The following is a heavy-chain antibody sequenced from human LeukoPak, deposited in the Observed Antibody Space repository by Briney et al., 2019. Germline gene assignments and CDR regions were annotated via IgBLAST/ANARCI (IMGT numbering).Heavy chain of an antibody. D-gene: IGHD5-24*01. CDR3: ARGGDGYNLGWFDY. J-gene: IGHJ4*02. CDR1: GGTFSSYA. CDR2: IIPILGTA. V-gene: IGHV1-69*11. Sequence: SVKVSCKASGGTFSSYAISWVRQAPGQGHEWMGRIIPILGTANYAQKFQGRVTITTDESTSTAYMELSSLRSEDTAVYYCARGGDGYNLGWFDYWGQGTLVTVSS.